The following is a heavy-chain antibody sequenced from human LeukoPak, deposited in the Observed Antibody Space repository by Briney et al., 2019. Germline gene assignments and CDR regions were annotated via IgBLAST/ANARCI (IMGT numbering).Heavy chain of an antibody. Sequence: PGGSLRLSCAASGFTFSSYAMSWVRQAPGKWLEWVSAISGSGGSTYYADSVKGRFTISRDNSKNTLYLQMNSLRAEDTAVYYCAKEHGYSYGYSWDYWGQGTLVTVSS. V-gene: IGHV3-23*01. D-gene: IGHD5-18*01. J-gene: IGHJ4*02. CDR3: AKEHGYSYGYSWDY. CDR1: GFTFSSYA. CDR2: ISGSGGST.